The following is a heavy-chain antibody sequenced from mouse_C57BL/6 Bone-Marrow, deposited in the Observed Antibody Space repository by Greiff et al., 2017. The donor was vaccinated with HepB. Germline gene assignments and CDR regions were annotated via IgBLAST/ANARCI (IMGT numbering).Heavy chain of an antibody. V-gene: IGHV5-6*01. CDR1: GFTFSSYG. CDR3: ARRDRGRAWFAY. CDR2: ISSGGSYT. D-gene: IGHD1-1*01. Sequence: VQLQQSGGDLVKPGGSLKLSCAASGFTFSSYGMSWVRQTPDKRLEWVATISSGGSYTYYPDSVKGRFTISRDNAKNTLYLQMSSLKSEDTAMYYCARRDRGRAWFAYWGQGTLVTVSA. J-gene: IGHJ3*01.